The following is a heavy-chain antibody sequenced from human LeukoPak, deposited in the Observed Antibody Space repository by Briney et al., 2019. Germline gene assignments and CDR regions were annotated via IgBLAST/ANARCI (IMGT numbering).Heavy chain of an antibody. Sequence: EASVKVSCKASGYTFANFGIIWVRQAPGQGLEWMGWISVYNGNTNYAQNLQGRVTLTTDTSTSTAYMELRSLRSDDTALYYCARTCSSSSCYMVHWGQGTLVTASS. D-gene: IGHD2-2*02. CDR2: ISVYNGNT. CDR1: GYTFANFG. CDR3: ARTCSSSSCYMVH. J-gene: IGHJ4*02. V-gene: IGHV1-18*01.